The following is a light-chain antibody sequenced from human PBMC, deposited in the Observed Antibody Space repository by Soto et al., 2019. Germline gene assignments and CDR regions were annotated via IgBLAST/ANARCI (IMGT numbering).Light chain of an antibody. CDR2: GNS. CDR3: QSYDSSLSAHYV. V-gene: IGLV1-40*01. J-gene: IGLJ1*01. CDR1: SSNIGATYD. Sequence: SVLTQPPSGSGAPGQRVSISCTGSSSNIGATYDVQWYQQLPGTAPKLLIYGNSNRPSGVPDRFSGSKSGTSASLAITGLQADDEADYYCQSYDSSLSAHYVFGSGTKVTV.